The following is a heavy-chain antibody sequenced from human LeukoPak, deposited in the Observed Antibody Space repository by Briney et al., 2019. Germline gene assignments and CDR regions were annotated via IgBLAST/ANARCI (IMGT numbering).Heavy chain of an antibody. CDR3: AKGAGGFSYYHWFDP. V-gene: IGHV4-39*07. CDR2: IYYSGTT. Sequence: KPSETLSLTCTVSGGSISSIPYYWGWIRQPPGTGLEWIGSIYYSGTTHYNPSLESRVTISVDTSKNQFSLKLASVTAADTAIYYCAKGAGGFSYYHWFDPWGQGTLVTVSS. CDR1: GGSISSIPYY. J-gene: IGHJ5*02. D-gene: IGHD5-18*01.